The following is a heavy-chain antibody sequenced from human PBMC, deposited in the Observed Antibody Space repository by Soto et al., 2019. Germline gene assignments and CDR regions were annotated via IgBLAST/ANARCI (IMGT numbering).Heavy chain of an antibody. Sequence: TSETLSLTCAVYGGSFSGYYWSWIRQPPGKGLEWIGEINHSGSTNYNPSLKSRVTISVDTSKNQFSLKLSSVTAADTAVYYCARDRRANYYGSGSYSSHYYYYGMDVWGQGTTVTVSS. V-gene: IGHV4-34*01. CDR3: ARDRRANYYGSGSYSSHYYYYGMDV. CDR2: INHSGST. CDR1: GGSFSGYY. D-gene: IGHD3-10*01. J-gene: IGHJ6*02.